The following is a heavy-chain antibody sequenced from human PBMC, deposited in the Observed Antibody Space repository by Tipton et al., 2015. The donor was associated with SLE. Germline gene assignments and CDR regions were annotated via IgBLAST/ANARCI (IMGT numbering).Heavy chain of an antibody. D-gene: IGHD1-1*01. CDR1: GGSISSYY. Sequence: TLSLTCTVSGGSISSYYWSWIRQPPGKGLEWIGYIYYSGSTNYNPSLKSRVTISVDTSKNQFSLKLSSVTAADTAVYYCAKGRMIRVPDAFDIWGQGTMVTVSS. J-gene: IGHJ3*02. CDR3: AKGRMIRVPDAFDI. V-gene: IGHV4-59*01. CDR2: IYYSGST.